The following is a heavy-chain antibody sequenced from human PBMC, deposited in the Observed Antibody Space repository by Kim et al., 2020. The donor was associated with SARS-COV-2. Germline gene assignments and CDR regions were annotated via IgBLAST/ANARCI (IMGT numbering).Heavy chain of an antibody. J-gene: IGHJ4*02. CDR1: GGSFSGYY. Sequence: SETLSLTCAVYGGSFSGYYWSWIRQPPGKGLEWIGEINHSGSTNYNPSLKSRVTISVDTSKNQFSLKLSSVTAADTAVYYCARVRTIVVVPAAMDAWGQGTLVTVSS. D-gene: IGHD2-2*01. V-gene: IGHV4-34*01. CDR2: INHSGST. CDR3: ARVRTIVVVPAAMDA.